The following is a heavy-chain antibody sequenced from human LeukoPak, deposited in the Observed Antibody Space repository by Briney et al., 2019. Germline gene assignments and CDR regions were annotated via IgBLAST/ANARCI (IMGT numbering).Heavy chain of an antibody. CDR1: GFTVSSNY. J-gene: IGHJ1*01. V-gene: IGHV3-66*01. D-gene: IGHD3-9*01. CDR2: IYSGGST. CDR3: ARDSGHFDWLPLLQH. Sequence: PGGSLRLSCAASGFTVSSNYMSWVRQAPGKGLEWVSVIYSGGSTYYADSVKGRFTISRDNPKNTLYLQMNSLRAEDTAVYYCARDSGHFDWLPLLQHWGQGTLVTVSS.